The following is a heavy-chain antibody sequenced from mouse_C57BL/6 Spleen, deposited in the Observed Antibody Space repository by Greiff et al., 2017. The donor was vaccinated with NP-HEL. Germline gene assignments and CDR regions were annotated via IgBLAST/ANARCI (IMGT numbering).Heavy chain of an antibody. CDR2: FHPYNDDT. V-gene: IGHV1-47*01. D-gene: IGHD2-1*01. Sequence: VQLQQSGAELVKPGASVKMSGKASGYTFTTYPIEWRKQNHGKSQEWIGNFHPYNDDTKYNEKFKGKATWTVEKSSSTVYLELSRLTSDDSAVYYCARRGNYAAWFAYWGQGTLVTVSA. J-gene: IGHJ3*01. CDR3: ARRGNYAAWFAY. CDR1: GYTFTTYP.